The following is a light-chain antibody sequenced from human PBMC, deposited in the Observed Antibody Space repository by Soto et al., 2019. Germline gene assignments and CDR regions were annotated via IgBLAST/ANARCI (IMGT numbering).Light chain of an antibody. CDR1: QTIRGL. Sequence: EIVLTQSPATLSLSPGERATLSCRTSQTIRGLLNWYQQRLGQAPRLLIYATSNMATDIPARFSGSGSGTDFILTISSLDPEDFGVYFCQQRHNWPIPFGQGTRLHIK. J-gene: IGKJ5*01. CDR3: QQRHNWPIP. CDR2: ATS. V-gene: IGKV3-11*01.